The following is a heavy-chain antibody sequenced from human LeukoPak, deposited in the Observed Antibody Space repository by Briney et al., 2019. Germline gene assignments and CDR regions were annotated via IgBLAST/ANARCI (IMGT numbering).Heavy chain of an antibody. Sequence: GGSRRLSCAASGFTFSNYWMSWVRKAPEKGLEWVANIKPDGSETYSVDSVKGRFTISRDNAKNSLYLQMNSLRAEDTAVYYCARTLRFFRFLDVWGQGTTVTVSS. CDR1: GFTFSNYW. CDR2: IKPDGSET. CDR3: ARTLRFFRFLDV. D-gene: IGHD3-3*01. J-gene: IGHJ6*02. V-gene: IGHV3-7*03.